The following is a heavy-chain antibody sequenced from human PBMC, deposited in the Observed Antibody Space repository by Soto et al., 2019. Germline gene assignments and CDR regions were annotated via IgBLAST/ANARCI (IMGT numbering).Heavy chain of an antibody. CDR1: GFSFRRYG. J-gene: IGHJ3*01. D-gene: IGHD5-12*01. CDR3: AKDRSYDYDAFDF. V-gene: IGHV3-30*18. Sequence: QVQLVESGGCVVQPGRSLRLSCAASGFSFRRYGRHWVRQAPGKGLEWVAHISYDGTEKYNADSVKGRFTISRDNSKNTLYLEMSSLRPEDTAVYFCAKDRSYDYDAFDFWGQGTLVTIYS. CDR2: ISYDGTEK.